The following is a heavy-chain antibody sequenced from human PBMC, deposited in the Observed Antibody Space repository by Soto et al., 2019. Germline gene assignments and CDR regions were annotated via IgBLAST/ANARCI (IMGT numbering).Heavy chain of an antibody. J-gene: IGHJ6*02. CDR1: GFTFSDEN. CDR2: ISGGGSYI. Sequence: GGSLRLSCSASGFTFSDENMSWVRQVPGKGLEWVSGISGGGSYIFYADSVQGRFSISRDNSKNSLFLEMNSLRVEDTAVYYCARDSDCHSTSCFFPPHVWGQGTTVTVSS. CDR3: ARDSDCHSTSCFFPPHV. D-gene: IGHD2-2*01. V-gene: IGHV3-21*06.